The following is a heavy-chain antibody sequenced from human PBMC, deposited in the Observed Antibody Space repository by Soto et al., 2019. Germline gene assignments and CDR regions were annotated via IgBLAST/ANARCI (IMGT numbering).Heavy chain of an antibody. CDR3: ARGKQQLPRAFYFDY. CDR1: GGSISSSNW. D-gene: IGHD6-13*01. Sequence: SETLSLTCAVSGGSISSSNWWSWVRQPPGKGLEWIGEIYHSGSTNYNPSLKSRVTISVDKSKNQFSLKLSSVTAADTAVYYCARGKQQLPRAFYFDYWGQGTLVTVSS. J-gene: IGHJ4*02. V-gene: IGHV4-4*02. CDR2: IYHSGST.